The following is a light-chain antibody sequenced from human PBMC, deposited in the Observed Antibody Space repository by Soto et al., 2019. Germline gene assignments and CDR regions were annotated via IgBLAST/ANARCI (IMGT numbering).Light chain of an antibody. V-gene: IGKV3-11*01. CDR2: DAS. CDR3: QQRSKWPLT. Sequence: EIVLKQSPVTLSLSPGERATLSCRASQSVIDILAWYQQKLGQPPRLLIYDASNRATGIPARFSGSGSGTDFTLTISSLEPEDFAVYYCQQRSKWPLTFGEGTKVEIK. J-gene: IGKJ4*01. CDR1: QSVIDI.